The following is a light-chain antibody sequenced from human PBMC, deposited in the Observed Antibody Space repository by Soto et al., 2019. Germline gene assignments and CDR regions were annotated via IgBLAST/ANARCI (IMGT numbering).Light chain of an antibody. Sequence: QSALTQPASVSGSPGQSITISCTGTISDVGGCDYVSWYQQHPGKAPKLMIYDVSNRPSGVSNRFSGPKSGNTASLTISGLQADDEADYYCSSYTTSSTYVFGTGTKVTVL. J-gene: IGLJ1*01. CDR3: SSYTTSSTYV. CDR2: DVS. V-gene: IGLV2-14*01. CDR1: ISDVGGCDY.